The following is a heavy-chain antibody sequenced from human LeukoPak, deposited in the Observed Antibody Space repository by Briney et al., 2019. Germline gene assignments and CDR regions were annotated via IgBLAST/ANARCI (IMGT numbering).Heavy chain of an antibody. V-gene: IGHV4-59*08. Sequence: SETLSLTCTVSGGSISSYYWSWIRQPPGKGLEWIGYIYYSGSTNYNPSLKSRVTISVDTSKNQFFLKLSSATAADTAVYYCARHGADSSSWYYFDYWGQGTLVTVSS. D-gene: IGHD6-13*01. CDR2: IYYSGST. CDR1: GGSISSYY. CDR3: ARHGADSSSWYYFDY. J-gene: IGHJ4*02.